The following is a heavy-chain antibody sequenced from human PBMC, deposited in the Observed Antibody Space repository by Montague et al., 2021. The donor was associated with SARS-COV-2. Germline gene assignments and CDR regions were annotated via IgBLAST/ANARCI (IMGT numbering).Heavy chain of an antibody. V-gene: IGHV4-34*01. D-gene: IGHD3-9*01. CDR1: GGSFSSY. CDR2: ISHGGGT. J-gene: IGHJ4*02. CDR3: ARSRDWYLGN. Sequence: SETLSLTCDVYGGSFSSYWSWIRQPPGRGLEWVGQISHGGGTNYNPSLKSRVTISVDTSKNQVSLNVTSVTAADTAVYFCARSRDWYLGNWGQGTLATVSS.